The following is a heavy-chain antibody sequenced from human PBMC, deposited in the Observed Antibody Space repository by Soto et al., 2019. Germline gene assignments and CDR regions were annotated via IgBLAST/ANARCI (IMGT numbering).Heavy chain of an antibody. Sequence: TSETLSLTCTVSGGSISSYYWSWIRHPPGKGLEWIGYISYSGSTNYNPSLKSRITISVDTSKNQFSLKLSSVTAADTAVYYCAKGLSRGDYFDYWGQGTLVTVS. V-gene: IGHV4-59*01. CDR1: GGSISSYY. CDR3: AKGLSRGDYFDY. CDR2: ISYSGST. D-gene: IGHD3-16*01. J-gene: IGHJ4*02.